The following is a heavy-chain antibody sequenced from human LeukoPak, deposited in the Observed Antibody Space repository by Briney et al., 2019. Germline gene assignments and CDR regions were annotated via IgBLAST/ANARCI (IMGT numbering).Heavy chain of an antibody. CDR1: GYTFTGYF. CDR2: INPNSGGT. J-gene: IGHJ4*02. CDR3: ARRGSSVGGSYYSFDY. D-gene: IGHD1-26*01. Sequence: ASVKVSCKASGYTFTGYFMHWVRQAPGQGVEGMGWINPNSGGTNYAQKFQGSVTMTRDTSISTAYMELSRLRSEDTAVYYCARRGSSVGGSYYSFDYWGQGTLVTVSS. V-gene: IGHV1-2*02.